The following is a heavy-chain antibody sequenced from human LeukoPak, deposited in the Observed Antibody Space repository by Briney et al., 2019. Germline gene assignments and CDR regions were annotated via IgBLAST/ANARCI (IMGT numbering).Heavy chain of an antibody. CDR3: ARGLFDSSSWYDDAFDI. CDR1: GGPISSYY. Sequence: SETLSLTCTVSGGPISSYYWSWIRQPPGKGLEWIGYIYYSGSTYYNPSLKSRVTISVDTSKNQFSLKLSSVTAADTAVYYCARGLFDSSSWYDDAFDIWGQGTMVTVSS. V-gene: IGHV4-30-4*01. D-gene: IGHD6-13*01. J-gene: IGHJ3*02. CDR2: IYYSGST.